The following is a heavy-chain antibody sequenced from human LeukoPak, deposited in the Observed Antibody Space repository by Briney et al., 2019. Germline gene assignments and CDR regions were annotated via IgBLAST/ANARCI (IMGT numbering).Heavy chain of an antibody. J-gene: IGHJ4*02. V-gene: IGHV3-23*01. D-gene: IGHD5-12*01. CDR2: ISGSGGST. CDR1: GFTFSSYA. CDR3: AKMPGYSRPRDY. Sequence: GGSLRLSCAASGFTFSSYAMSWVRQAPGKGLEWVSAISGSGGSTYYADSVMGRFTISRDNPKNTLYLQVNSLRAEDTAVYYCAKMPGYSRPRDYWGQGTLVTVSS.